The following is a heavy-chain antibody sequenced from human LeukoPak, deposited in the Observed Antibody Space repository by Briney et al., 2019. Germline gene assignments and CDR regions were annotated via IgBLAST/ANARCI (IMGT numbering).Heavy chain of an antibody. V-gene: IGHV4-31*03. CDR2: IYYSGST. CDR3: AREDTAMALDY. Sequence: SETLSLTCTVSGGSISSGGYYWSWIRQHPGKSLEWIGYIYYSGSTYYNPSLKSRVTISVDTSKNQFSLKLSSVTAADTAVYYCAREDTAMALDYWGQGTLVTVSS. J-gene: IGHJ4*02. CDR1: GGSISSGGYY. D-gene: IGHD5-18*01.